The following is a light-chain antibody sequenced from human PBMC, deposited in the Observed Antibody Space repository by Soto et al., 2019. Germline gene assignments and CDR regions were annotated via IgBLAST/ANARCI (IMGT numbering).Light chain of an antibody. CDR3: QQYDNRSPPVT. CDR1: KSVSNK. CDR2: GAS. Sequence: VWTQAPATPSVSPEVRATLSCTASKSVSNKLAWYQHKLGLPPRLHIYGASTRVTGIPARFSGSGSDADFTLTIGFLKSDDFGLYYCQQYDNRSPPVTFGGGTKVVI. V-gene: IGKV3-15*01. J-gene: IGKJ4*01.